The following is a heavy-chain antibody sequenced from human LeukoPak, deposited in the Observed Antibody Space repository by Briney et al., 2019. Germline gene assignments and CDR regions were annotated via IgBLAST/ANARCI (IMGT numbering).Heavy chain of an antibody. CDR2: IIPLFDTA. CDR3: ARFVDTAMRSGTDY. V-gene: IGHV1-69*13. D-gene: IGHD5-18*01. J-gene: IGHJ4*02. CDR1: GGTFSSYA. Sequence: GASVKVSCKASGGTFSSYAISWVRQAPGQGLEWMGGIIPLFDTADYAQKFQGRVTITADESTSTAYMELSSLRSEDTAVYYCARFVDTAMRSGTDYWGQGTLVTVSS.